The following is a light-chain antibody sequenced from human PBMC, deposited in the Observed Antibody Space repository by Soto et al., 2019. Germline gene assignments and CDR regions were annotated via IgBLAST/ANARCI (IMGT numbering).Light chain of an antibody. V-gene: IGKV1-5*03. CDR3: QQSWT. CDR1: QSISSW. CDR2: KAS. Sequence: TQSPSTLSASVGDRVTITCRASQSISSWLVWYQQKPGKAPKLLIYKASSLESGVPSRFSGSGSGTEFTLTISSLQPDDFATYYCQQSWTFGQGTKVEIK. J-gene: IGKJ1*01.